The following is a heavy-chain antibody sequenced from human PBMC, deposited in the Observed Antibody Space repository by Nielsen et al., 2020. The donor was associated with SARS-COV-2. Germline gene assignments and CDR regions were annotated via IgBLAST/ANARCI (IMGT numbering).Heavy chain of an antibody. CDR2: ISPSNGNT. J-gene: IGHJ3*02. CDR3: ARIRSVRGIDAFDI. V-gene: IGHV1-18*04. Sequence: ASVKVSCKASGYTFTSNDITWVRQAPGQGLEWMGWISPSNGNTNYAQSFQGRVTLTTDTSTSTAYMDLRSLRSDDTAVYYCARIRSVRGIDAFDIWGQGTMVTVSS. CDR1: GYTFTSND.